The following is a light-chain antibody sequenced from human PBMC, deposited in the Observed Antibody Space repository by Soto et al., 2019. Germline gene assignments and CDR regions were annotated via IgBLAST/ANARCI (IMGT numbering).Light chain of an antibody. J-gene: IGKJ4*01. CDR2: DAS. V-gene: IGKV1-33*01. Sequence: DIHMTQSPSSLSASVGDRVTITCPASQDISTYLNWYQQKPGKAPKLLIYDASNLETGVPSRFSGSGSGTDFTFTISSLQPEDSATYDCQQYDNLPLTFGGGTKVEIK. CDR3: QQYDNLPLT. CDR1: QDISTY.